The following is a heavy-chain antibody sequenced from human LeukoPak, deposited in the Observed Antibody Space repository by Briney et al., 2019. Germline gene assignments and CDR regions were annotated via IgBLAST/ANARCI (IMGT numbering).Heavy chain of an antibody. CDR3: VKGGLERRFDS. Sequence: GGSLRLSCAASGFTFSSYAMHWVRQAPGKGLEYVSAISRNGDSTYFADSVKGRFTISRDNSKNTLYLQMSSLRAEDTAVYYCVKGGLERRFDSWGQGTLVTVSS. J-gene: IGHJ4*02. CDR2: ISRNGDST. V-gene: IGHV3-64D*06. CDR1: GFTFSSYA. D-gene: IGHD1-1*01.